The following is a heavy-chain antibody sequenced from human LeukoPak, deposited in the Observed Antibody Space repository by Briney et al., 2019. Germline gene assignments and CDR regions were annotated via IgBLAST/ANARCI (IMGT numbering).Heavy chain of an antibody. CDR1: GYTLTELS. CDR2: FDPEDGET. CDR3: ATLGTTGTTSVETGWFDP. D-gene: IGHD1-1*01. Sequence: ASVKVSCKVSGYTLTELSMHWVRQAPGKGLEWMGGFDPEDGETIYAQKFQGRVTMTEDTSTDTAYMELSSLRSDDTAVYYCATLGTTGTTSVETGWFDPWGQGTLVTVSS. V-gene: IGHV1-24*01. J-gene: IGHJ5*02.